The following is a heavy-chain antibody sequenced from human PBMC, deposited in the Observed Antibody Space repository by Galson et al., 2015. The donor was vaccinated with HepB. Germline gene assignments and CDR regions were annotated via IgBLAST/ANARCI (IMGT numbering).Heavy chain of an antibody. CDR1: GFTFSHYA. CDR2: FSGGGDST. Sequence: SLRLSCAASGFTFSHYAMTWVRQAPGKGLEWVSAFSGGGDSTHVADSVKGRFTISRDNSKNTLYLQMNSLRVEDTAVYYCAKASIAVAGTRSLYYGMDVWGQGTTVTVSS. J-gene: IGHJ6*02. V-gene: IGHV3-23*01. CDR3: AKASIAVAGTRSLYYGMDV. D-gene: IGHD6-19*01.